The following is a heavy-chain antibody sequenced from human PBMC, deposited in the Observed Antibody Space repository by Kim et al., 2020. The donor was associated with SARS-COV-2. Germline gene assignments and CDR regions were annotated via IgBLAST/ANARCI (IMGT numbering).Heavy chain of an antibody. V-gene: IGHV4-4*09. CDR3: ARSKGSGSYFDY. J-gene: IGHJ4*02. D-gene: IGHD6-19*01. Sequence: NYNPSLKSRVTISVDTSKSQFSLKLSSVTAADTAVYFCARSKGSGSYFDYWGQGTLVTVSS.